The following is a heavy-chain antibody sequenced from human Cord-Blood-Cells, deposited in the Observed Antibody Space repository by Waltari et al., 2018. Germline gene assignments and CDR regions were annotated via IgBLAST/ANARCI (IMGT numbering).Heavy chain of an antibody. D-gene: IGHD6-13*01. J-gene: IGHJ3*02. Sequence: QVQLVQSGAEVKKPGASVKVSCKASGYTFTSYYMHWVRQAPGQGLEWMGISSPSGGSTSYAQKFQGRVTMTRDTSTSTVYMELSSLRSEDTAVYYCARAAADAFDIWGQGTMVTVSS. CDR1: GYTFTSYY. CDR2: SSPSGGST. V-gene: IGHV1-46*01. CDR3: ARAAADAFDI.